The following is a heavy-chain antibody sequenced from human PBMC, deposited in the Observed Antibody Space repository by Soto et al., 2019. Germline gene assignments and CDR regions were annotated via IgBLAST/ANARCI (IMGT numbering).Heavy chain of an antibody. Sequence: GGSLRLSCAASGFTFSSFGMHWVRQAPGKGLEWVALIWYDGSNKYYADSVKGRFTISRDNSKNTLYLQMNSLRAEDTAVYYCARAGLTYYYDSSGYYYFDYWGQGTLVTVSS. J-gene: IGHJ4*02. CDR3: ARAGLTYYYDSSGYYYFDY. CDR2: IWYDGSNK. V-gene: IGHV3-33*01. D-gene: IGHD3-22*01. CDR1: GFTFSSFG.